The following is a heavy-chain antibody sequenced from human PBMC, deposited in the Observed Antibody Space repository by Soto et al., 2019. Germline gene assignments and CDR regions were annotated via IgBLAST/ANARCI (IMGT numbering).Heavy chain of an antibody. V-gene: IGHV4-59*01. CDR2: IYYSGST. CDR3: ARDLGTYYDILTGYLPTNWFDP. CDR1: GGSISSYY. D-gene: IGHD3-9*01. Sequence: SETLSLTCTVSGGSISSYYWSWIRQPPGKGLEWIGYIYYSGSTNYNPSLKSRVTISVDTSKNQFSLKLSSVTAADTAVYYCARDLGTYYDILTGYLPTNWFDPWGQGTLVTVSS. J-gene: IGHJ5*02.